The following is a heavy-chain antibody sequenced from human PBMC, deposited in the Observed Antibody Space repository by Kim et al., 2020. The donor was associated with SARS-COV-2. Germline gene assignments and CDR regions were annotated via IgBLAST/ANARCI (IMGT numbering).Heavy chain of an antibody. CDR2: ISHTGRT. CDR1: GGSLSGYY. Sequence: SETLSLTCSVNGGSLSGYYWIFVRQSPETGLEWVGQISHTGRTEYHPYFQSRVSISVDVSREKVSLTLKSGTAADTAPYYCSRGR. CDR3: S. V-gene: IGHV4-34*07. J-gene: IGHJ2*01.